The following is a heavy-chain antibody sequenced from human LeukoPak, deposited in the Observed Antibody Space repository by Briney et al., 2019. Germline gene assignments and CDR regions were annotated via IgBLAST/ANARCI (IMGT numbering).Heavy chain of an antibody. V-gene: IGHV4-4*07. CDR3: ARTGQAGAPGDAFDI. D-gene: IGHD1-26*01. CDR2: IYTSGST. CDR1: GGSISSYY. Sequence: PSETLSLTCTVSGGSISSYYWSWIRQPAGKGLEWIGRIYTSGSTNYNPSLKSRVTMSVDTSKNQFSLKLSSVTAADTAVYYCARTGQAGAPGDAFDIWGQGTMVTVSS. J-gene: IGHJ3*02.